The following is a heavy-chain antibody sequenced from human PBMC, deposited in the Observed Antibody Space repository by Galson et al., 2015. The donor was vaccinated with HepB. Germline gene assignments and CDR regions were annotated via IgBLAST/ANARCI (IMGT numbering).Heavy chain of an antibody. J-gene: IGHJ4*02. CDR1: GGSISSSSYY. CDR3: ARLETVMVRTFDY. D-gene: IGHD5-18*01. CDR2: IYYSGST. Sequence: LSLTCTVSGGSISSSSYYWGWIRQPPGKGLEWIGGIYYSGSTYYNPSLKSRVTISVDTSKNQFSLKLNSVTAADTAVYYCARLETVMVRTFDYWGQGILVTVSS. V-gene: IGHV4-39*01.